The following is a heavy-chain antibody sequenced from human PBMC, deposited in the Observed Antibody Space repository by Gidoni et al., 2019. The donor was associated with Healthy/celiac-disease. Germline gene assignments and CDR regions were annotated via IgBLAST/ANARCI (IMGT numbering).Heavy chain of an antibody. CDR1: GSTFSSHA. J-gene: IGHJ6*02. D-gene: IGHD3-3*01. Sequence: EVQLLESGGGLVQPGGSLRLSCAASGSTFSSHAMRWVRHAPGKGLEWVSAISGSGGSTYYADSVKGRFTISRDNSKNTLYLQMNSLRAEDTAVYYCAKDRRITIFGVVTIPDYYYYGMDVWGQGTTVTVSS. V-gene: IGHV3-23*01. CDR3: AKDRRITIFGVVTIPDYYYYGMDV. CDR2: ISGSGGST.